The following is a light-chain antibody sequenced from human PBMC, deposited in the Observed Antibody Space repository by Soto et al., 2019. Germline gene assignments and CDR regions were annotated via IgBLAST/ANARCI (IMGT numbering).Light chain of an antibody. J-gene: IGKJ4*01. CDR2: GAS. CDR3: HQYGYSPLT. Sequence: EIVLTQSPGTLSLSPGERATLSCMASQSVSSSYLAWYQQKPGQAPRLLIYGASGRATGIPDRFSGSGSGTDFTLTISRLEPEDFAVYYCHQYGYSPLTFGGGTKGEIK. V-gene: IGKV3-20*01. CDR1: QSVSSSY.